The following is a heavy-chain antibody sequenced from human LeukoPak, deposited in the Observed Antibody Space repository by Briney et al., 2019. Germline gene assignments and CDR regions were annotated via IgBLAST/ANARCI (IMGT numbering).Heavy chain of an antibody. CDR3: ARSKKVGDDSFEY. Sequence: GGSLRLSCTGSGFTFSNYEMNWVRQAPGKGPEGIAYISSSGTGIYYADSVKGRFTISRDNANLYLQMSSLRAEDTSLYYCARSKKVGDDSFEYWGQGTLVTVSS. CDR2: ISSSGTGI. CDR1: GFTFSNYE. D-gene: IGHD3-10*01. V-gene: IGHV3-48*03. J-gene: IGHJ4*02.